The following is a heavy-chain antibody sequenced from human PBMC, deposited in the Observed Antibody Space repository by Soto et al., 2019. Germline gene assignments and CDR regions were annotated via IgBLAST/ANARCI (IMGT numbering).Heavy chain of an antibody. Sequence: GSLRLSCAASGFTFNNYAMNWVRQAPGKGLEWVSSLSGSGGSTYYADSVKGRFTISRDNSKNTLYLQMNSLRAEDTAVYYCAIVAYSSRWGAFDYCGQGTLVPVYS. CDR2: LSGSGGST. CDR3: AIVAYSSRWGAFDY. D-gene: IGHD5-18*01. J-gene: IGHJ4*02. CDR1: GFTFNNYA. V-gene: IGHV3-23*01.